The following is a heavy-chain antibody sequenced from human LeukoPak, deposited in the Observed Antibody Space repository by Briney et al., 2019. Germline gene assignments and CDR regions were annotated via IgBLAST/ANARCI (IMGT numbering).Heavy chain of an antibody. CDR1: GGSISSYY. Sequence: SETLSLTCTVSGGSISSYYWSWIRQPPGKGLEWIGYIYYSGSTNYNPSLKSRVTISVDTSKNQFSLKLSSVTAADTAVYYCARSDCSSTSCYNPCYYYYGMDVWGQGTTVTVSS. CDR3: ARSDCSSTSCYNPCYYYYGMDV. V-gene: IGHV4-59*01. J-gene: IGHJ6*02. D-gene: IGHD2-2*02. CDR2: IYYSGST.